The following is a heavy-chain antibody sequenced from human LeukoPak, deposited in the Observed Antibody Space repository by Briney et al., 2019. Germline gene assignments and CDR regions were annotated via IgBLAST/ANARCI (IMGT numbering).Heavy chain of an antibody. V-gene: IGHV5-51*01. J-gene: IGHJ5*02. D-gene: IGHD5-18*01. CDR3: ARVYNSYGYPDWFDP. Sequence: GGSLRLSCAASGFTLSGYDMSWVRQAPGKGLEWMGIIYPGGSDTRYSPSFQGQVTISADKSISTAYLQWSSLKASDTAMYYCARVYNSYGYPDWFDPWGQGTLVTVSS. CDR1: GFTLSGYD. CDR2: IYPGGSDT.